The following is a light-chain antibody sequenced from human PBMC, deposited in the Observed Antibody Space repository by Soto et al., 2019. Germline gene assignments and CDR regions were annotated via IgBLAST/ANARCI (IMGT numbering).Light chain of an antibody. CDR3: SSFTTSSTLV. J-gene: IGLJ1*01. CDR2: DVS. CDR1: SSDVGSFDS. V-gene: IGLV2-14*01. Sequence: QSALTQPASVSGSPGQPITISCTGTSSDVGSFDSVAWYQHNPGKAPKLMIYDVSNRPSGVSSRFSGSKSGNTASLSISGLQTEDEANYYCSSFTTSSTLVFXTGTKVTVL.